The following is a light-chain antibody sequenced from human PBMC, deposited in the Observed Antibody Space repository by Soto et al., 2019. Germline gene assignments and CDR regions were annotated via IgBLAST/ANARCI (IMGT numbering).Light chain of an antibody. CDR1: QTISSW. Sequence: DIQMTQSPSTLSASVGDRVTITCRASQTISSWLAWYQQKPGKAPKPLISDASSLESGVPSRFSGSGSGTEFTLTISSLQPGDFATYYCQQYYSYTFGQGTKLEIK. CDR3: QQYYSYT. V-gene: IGKV1-5*01. CDR2: DAS. J-gene: IGKJ2*01.